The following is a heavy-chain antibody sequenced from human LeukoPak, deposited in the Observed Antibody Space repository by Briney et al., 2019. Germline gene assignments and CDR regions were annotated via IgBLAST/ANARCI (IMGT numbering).Heavy chain of an antibody. CDR1: GFTFSSYS. J-gene: IGHJ4*02. CDR2: ISSSSSYI. CDR3: ARNWDLLPAAGTDYFDY. D-gene: IGHD6-13*01. Sequence: GGSLRLSCAASGFTFSSYSMNWVRQAPGKGLEWVSSISSSSSYIYYADSVKGRFTISRDNAKSSLYLQMNSLRAEDTAVYYCARNWDLLPAAGTDYFDYWGQGTLVTVSS. V-gene: IGHV3-21*01.